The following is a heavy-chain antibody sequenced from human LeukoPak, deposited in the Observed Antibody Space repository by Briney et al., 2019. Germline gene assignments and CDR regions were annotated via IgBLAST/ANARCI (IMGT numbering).Heavy chain of an antibody. CDR3: ARVLRYFDWLYLHFDY. J-gene: IGHJ4*02. D-gene: IGHD3-9*01. CDR1: GGSFSGYY. V-gene: IGHV4-34*01. CDR2: INHSGST. Sequence: SETLSLTCAVYGGSFSGYYWSWIRQPPGKGLEWIGEINHSGSTNYNPSLKSRVTISVDTSKNQFSLKLSSVTAADTAVYYCARVLRYFDWLYLHFDYWGQGTLVTVSS.